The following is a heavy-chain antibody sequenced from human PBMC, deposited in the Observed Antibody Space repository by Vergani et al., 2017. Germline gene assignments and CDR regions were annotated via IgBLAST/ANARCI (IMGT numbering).Heavy chain of an antibody. CDR3: SRSGDVTFRGYYYYYYMDV. CDR2: ISGSGGST. Sequence: VQLVESGGGVVQPGRSLRLSCAASGFTFSSHAMHWVRQAPGKGLEWVSAISGSGGSTYYADSVKGRFTISRDNSKNTLYLQMNSLRAAETAVYYCSRSGDVTFRGYYYYYYMDVWGKGTRVTVSS. J-gene: IGHJ6*03. V-gene: IGHV3-23*04. D-gene: IGHD3-10*01. CDR1: GFTFSSHA.